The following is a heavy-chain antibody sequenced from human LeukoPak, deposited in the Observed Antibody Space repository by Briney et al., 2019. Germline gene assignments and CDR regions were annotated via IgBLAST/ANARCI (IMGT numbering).Heavy chain of an antibody. J-gene: IGHJ6*03. Sequence: PSETLSLTCTVSGGSISSYYWSWIRQPPGKGLEWIGYIYYSGSTNYNPSLKSRVTISVDTSKNQSSLKLSSVTAADTAVYYCARGGSTAMVGYYYYYYYMDVWGKGTTVTVSS. V-gene: IGHV4-59*01. CDR2: IYYSGST. CDR3: ARGGSTAMVGYYYYYYYMDV. D-gene: IGHD5-18*01. CDR1: GGSISSYY.